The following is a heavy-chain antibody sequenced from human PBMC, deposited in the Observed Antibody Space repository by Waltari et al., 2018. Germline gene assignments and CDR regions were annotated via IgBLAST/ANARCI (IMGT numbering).Heavy chain of an antibody. CDR1: GYTFTSYA. Sequence: QVQLVQSGAEVKKPGASVKVSCTASGYTFTSYALRWFRQSPGQGLEWMGWISAYNGNTNYAQKLQGRVTMTTDTSTSTAYMELRSLRSDDTAVYYCARVVPPTGYYDPDYWGQGTLVTVSS. CDR3: ARVVPPTGYYDPDY. CDR2: ISAYNGNT. J-gene: IGHJ4*02. V-gene: IGHV1-18*01. D-gene: IGHD3-22*01.